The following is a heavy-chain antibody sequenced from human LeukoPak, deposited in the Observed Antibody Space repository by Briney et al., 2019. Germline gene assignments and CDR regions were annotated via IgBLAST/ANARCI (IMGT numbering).Heavy chain of an antibody. CDR2: IYPRDSNT. Sequence: GESLKISCKGSGYGSGYSFTSHWIAWVRQMPGKGLVWMGFIYPRDSNTIYSPSFQGQVTISVDTSIHTAYLQWISLKASDTAMYYCARRPIAAGGAYNWFDPWGQGTLVTVSS. J-gene: IGHJ5*02. V-gene: IGHV5-51*01. CDR1: GYSFTSHW. D-gene: IGHD6-13*01. CDR3: ARRPIAAGGAYNWFDP.